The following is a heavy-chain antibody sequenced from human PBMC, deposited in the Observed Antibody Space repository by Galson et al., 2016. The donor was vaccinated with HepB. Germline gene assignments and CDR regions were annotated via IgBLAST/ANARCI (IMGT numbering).Heavy chain of an antibody. D-gene: IGHD4-23*01. J-gene: IGHJ4*02. CDR2: ISGSGYPL. CDR1: GFIFSNYG. Sequence: SLRLSCAASGFIFSNYGMSWVRLALGKGLEWVAYISGSGYPLYNEGCVKGRFTISRDNAKNSLYLQMNSLTDEDTAIYYCARAAASLNSPRFDYWGQGTLVTVSS. V-gene: IGHV3-48*02. CDR3: ARAAASLNSPRFDY.